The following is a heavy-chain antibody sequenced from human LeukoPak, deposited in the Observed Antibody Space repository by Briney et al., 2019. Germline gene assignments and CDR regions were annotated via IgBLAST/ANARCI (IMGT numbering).Heavy chain of an antibody. CDR2: IRYDGSNK. CDR1: GFTFSSYG. V-gene: IGHV3-30*02. D-gene: IGHD6-19*01. CDR3: AKDIAVGLSGHFDY. J-gene: IGHJ4*02. Sequence: GVTLRLFCASSGFTFSSYGMHWVRQAPGKGLEGVAYIRYDGSNKYYADSVRGRFTISRDNSKNTLYLQMNSLRAEDTAVYYCAKDIAVGLSGHFDYWGQGTLVSVSS.